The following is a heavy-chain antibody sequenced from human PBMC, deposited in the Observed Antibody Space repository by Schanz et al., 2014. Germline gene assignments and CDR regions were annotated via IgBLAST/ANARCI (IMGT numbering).Heavy chain of an antibody. CDR3: ARLSAIFGVVTTYYFDY. Sequence: QVQLQQWGAGLLKPSETLSLTCAVYGGSFSGYYWSWIRQPPGKGLEWIGEINHSGSTNYNPSLKRGVTVSVDTSKNQFSLKLTSVTAAETAVYYCARLSAIFGVVTTYYFDYWGQGTLVTVSS. CDR1: GGSFSGYY. V-gene: IGHV4-34*01. D-gene: IGHD3-3*01. CDR2: INHSGST. J-gene: IGHJ4*02.